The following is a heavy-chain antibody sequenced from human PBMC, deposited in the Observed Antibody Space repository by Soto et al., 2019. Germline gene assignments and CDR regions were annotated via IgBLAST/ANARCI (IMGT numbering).Heavy chain of an antibody. CDR1: GFTFSSYA. CDR2: ISYDGSNK. D-gene: IGHD3-9*01. Sequence: VGSLRLSCAASGFTFSSYAMHWVRQAPGKGLEWVAVISYDGSNKYYADSVKGRFTISRDNSKNTLYLQMNSLRAEDTAVYCCARDRLKTGYYIDYWGQGTLVTVSS. V-gene: IGHV3-30-3*01. J-gene: IGHJ4*02. CDR3: ARDRLKTGYYIDY.